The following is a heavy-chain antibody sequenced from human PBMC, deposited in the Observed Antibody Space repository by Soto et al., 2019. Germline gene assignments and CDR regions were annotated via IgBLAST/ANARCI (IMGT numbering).Heavy chain of an antibody. J-gene: IGHJ4*02. Sequence: QVQLQESGPGLVKPSETLSLTCTVSGGSISSYYWRWIRQPPGKGLEWIGYIYYSGSTNYNPSLKSRVTISVDPPKNQCALKLSSVTAADTAVYYCARYLGWYVFDYWGQGPLVTVSS. CDR3: ARYLGWYVFDY. CDR2: IYYSGST. D-gene: IGHD6-19*01. V-gene: IGHV4-59*01. CDR1: GGSISSYY.